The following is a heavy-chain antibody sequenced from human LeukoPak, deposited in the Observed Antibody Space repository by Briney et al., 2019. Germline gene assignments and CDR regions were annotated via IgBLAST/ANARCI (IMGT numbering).Heavy chain of an antibody. D-gene: IGHD2-2*01. V-gene: IGHV4-59*08. Sequence: SETLSLTCTVSGGSISSYYWSWIRQPPGKGLEWIGYIYYSGSTNYNPSLKSRVTISVDTSKNQFSLKLSSVTAADTAVYYCARHHDIVVVPAASMDVWGQGTTVTVSS. CDR1: GGSISSYY. CDR3: ARHHDIVVVPAASMDV. CDR2: IYYSGST. J-gene: IGHJ6*02.